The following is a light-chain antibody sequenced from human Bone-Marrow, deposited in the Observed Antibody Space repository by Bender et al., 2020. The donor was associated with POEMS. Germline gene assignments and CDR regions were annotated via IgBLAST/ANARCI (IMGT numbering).Light chain of an antibody. Sequence: QSALTQPASVSGSPGQSITISCTGTCSDVGAYDYVSWYQQHPGKAPKLMVYDVSNRPSGVSNRFSGSKSGNTASLTISGLQAEDEADYYCSSYTSGSTTYVFGTGTKVTVL. J-gene: IGLJ1*01. CDR3: SSYTSGSTTYV. CDR2: DVS. V-gene: IGLV2-14*03. CDR1: CSDVGAYDY.